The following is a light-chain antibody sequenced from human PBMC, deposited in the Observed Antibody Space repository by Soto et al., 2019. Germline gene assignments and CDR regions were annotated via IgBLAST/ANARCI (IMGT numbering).Light chain of an antibody. J-gene: IGKJ5*01. CDR3: QQYYSYTRT. Sequence: AIRMTQSPSSFSSSTGDRVTITCRASQGISSYLAWYQQKPGKAPKLLIYAASTLQSGVPSRFSGSGSGTEFTLTISCLQSEDFVTYYCQQYYSYTRTFGQGTRLEIK. V-gene: IGKV1-8*01. CDR1: QGISSY. CDR2: AAS.